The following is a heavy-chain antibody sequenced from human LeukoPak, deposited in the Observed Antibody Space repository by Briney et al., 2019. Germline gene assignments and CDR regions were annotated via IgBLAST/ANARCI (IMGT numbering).Heavy chain of an antibody. CDR1: GYSFTSYW. J-gene: IGHJ6*03. Sequence: GESLKISCKGSGYSFTSYWIGWVRQMPGKGLEWMGIIYPGDSDTRYSPSFQGQVTISADKSISTAYLQWRSLKTSDTAMYFCARLPTSNNWYLGGYYMDVWGKGTTVTVSS. CDR3: ARLPTSNNWYLGGYYMDV. V-gene: IGHV5-51*01. CDR2: IYPGDSDT. D-gene: IGHD1-1*01.